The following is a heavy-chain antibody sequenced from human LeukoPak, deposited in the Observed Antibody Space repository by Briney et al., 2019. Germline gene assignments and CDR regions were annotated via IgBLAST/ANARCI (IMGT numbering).Heavy chain of an antibody. D-gene: IGHD5-18*01. V-gene: IGHV1-46*01. CDR3: ARGGMGIQLWSFDY. CDR2: INPSGGST. Sequence: APVKVSCKASGYTFTGYYMHWVRQAPGHGLEWMGIINPSGGSTRYAQQFQGRITLTRDTSTSAVYMELSSLTSDDTAVYYCARGGMGIQLWSFDYWGRGTLVTVSS. CDR1: GYTFTGYY. J-gene: IGHJ4*02.